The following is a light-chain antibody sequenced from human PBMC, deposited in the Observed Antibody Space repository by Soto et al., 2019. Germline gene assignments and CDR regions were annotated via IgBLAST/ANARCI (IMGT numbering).Light chain of an antibody. CDR2: GES. V-gene: IGKV3-20*01. CDR3: QKYGSSPRT. J-gene: IGKJ5*01. Sequence: EIVLTQSPGTLSLSPGEIATLSCRASQSVSSSFLAWYQQKVGQAPRILIYGESSRATGIPDRLSGSGSGTDLNLTISRLEPEDFAVYYCQKYGSSPRTCGQGTRLEIK. CDR1: QSVSSSF.